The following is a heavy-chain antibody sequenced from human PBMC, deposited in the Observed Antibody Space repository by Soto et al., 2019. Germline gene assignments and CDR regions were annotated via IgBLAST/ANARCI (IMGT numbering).Heavy chain of an antibody. CDR1: GLTFIGYY. Sequence: GGSLRLSCAAAGLTFIGYYMSCIHQAPGKGLEWLSYIASSDGGTYTNYADSVKGRFTISRDSARTSLYLQMNSLRADDTAVYSCVRNHHSGGYSGFDYWGQGTLVTVSS. CDR3: VRNHHSGGYSGFDY. V-gene: IGHV3-11*06. J-gene: IGHJ4*02. CDR2: IASSDGGTYT. D-gene: IGHD3-22*01.